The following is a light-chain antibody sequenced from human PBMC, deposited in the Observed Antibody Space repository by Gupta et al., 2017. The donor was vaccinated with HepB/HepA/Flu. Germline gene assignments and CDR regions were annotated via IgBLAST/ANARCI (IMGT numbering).Light chain of an antibody. V-gene: IGLV1-40*01. Sequence: QSVLTQPPSVSGASGQRVTIPCTGSSSNIGAGYDVHWYQQLPGTAPKLLIYGNSNRPSGVPDRFSGSKSGTSASLAITGLQAEDEAVYYCQSYDSSLSGHAVFGGGTKLTAL. CDR3: QSYDSSLSGHAV. CDR2: GNS. J-gene: IGLJ2*01. CDR1: SSNIGAGYD.